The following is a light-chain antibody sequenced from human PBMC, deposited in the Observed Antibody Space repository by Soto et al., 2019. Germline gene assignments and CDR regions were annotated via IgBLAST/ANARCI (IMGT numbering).Light chain of an antibody. CDR3: QQCGSSPWT. J-gene: IGKJ1*01. V-gene: IGKV1-33*01. CDR2: DAS. Sequence: DVQLTQSPSTLPASVGDRVAITCQATQSIFNYLNWFQQRPGKAPQLLISDASQLEPGVPSRFSGQRSGTDFTLIISRLEPEDFAVYYCQQCGSSPWTFGQGTKVEIK. CDR1: QSIFNY.